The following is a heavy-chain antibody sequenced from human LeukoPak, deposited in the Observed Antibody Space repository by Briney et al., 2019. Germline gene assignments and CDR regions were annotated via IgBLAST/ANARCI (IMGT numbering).Heavy chain of an antibody. J-gene: IGHJ5*02. V-gene: IGHV3-23*01. CDR1: GCTFSNYA. CDR2: VSDSGRSA. CDR3: AQNQWEFPA. D-gene: IGHD1-26*01. Sequence: GGSLSLSCAASGCTFSNYAMSWVRQAPGKGLEWVSGVSDSGRSAYYADSVQGRFIISRDNSKNTLYLQMNSLRVEDTAAYFCAQNQWEFPAWGQGTLVTVSS.